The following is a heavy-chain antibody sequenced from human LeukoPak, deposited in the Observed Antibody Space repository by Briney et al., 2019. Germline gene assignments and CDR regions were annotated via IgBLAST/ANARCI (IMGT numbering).Heavy chain of an antibody. Sequence: KPSETLSLTCAVYGGSFSGYYWSWIRQPPGKGLEWIGEINHSGSTNYNPSLKSRVTISVDTSKNQFSLKLSRLRSDDTAVYYCARRPIYYYGMDVWGQGTTVTVSS. CDR3: ARRPIYYYGMDV. CDR1: GGSFSGYY. CDR2: INHSGST. V-gene: IGHV4-34*01. D-gene: IGHD2-2*02. J-gene: IGHJ6*02.